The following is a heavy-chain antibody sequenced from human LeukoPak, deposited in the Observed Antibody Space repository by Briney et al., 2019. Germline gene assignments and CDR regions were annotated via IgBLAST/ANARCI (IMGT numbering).Heavy chain of an antibody. D-gene: IGHD5-12*01. CDR1: GGSISSSSYY. J-gene: IGHJ4*02. CDR2: IYYSGST. V-gene: IGHV4-39*01. Sequence: SETLSLTCTVSGGSISSSSYYWGWIRQPPGKGLEWIGSIYYSGSTYYNPSLKSRVTISVDTSKNQFSLKLSSVTAADTAVYYCARGGRWLQLRLSYFDYWGQGTLVTVSS. CDR3: ARGGRWLQLRLSYFDY.